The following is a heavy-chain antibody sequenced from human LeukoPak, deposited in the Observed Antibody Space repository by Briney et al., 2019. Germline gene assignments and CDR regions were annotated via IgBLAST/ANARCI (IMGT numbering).Heavy chain of an antibody. CDR1: GGSISSSSYY. Sequence: SETLSLTCTVSGGSISSSSYYWGWIRQPPGKGLEWIGSIYYSGSTYYNPSLKSRVTISVDTSKNQLSLKLSSVTAADTAVYYCVSVQGESWNYGYYYYGMDVWGQGTTVTVSS. CDR2: IYYSGST. CDR3: VSVQGESWNYGYYYYGMDV. D-gene: IGHD1-7*01. J-gene: IGHJ6*02. V-gene: IGHV4-39*01.